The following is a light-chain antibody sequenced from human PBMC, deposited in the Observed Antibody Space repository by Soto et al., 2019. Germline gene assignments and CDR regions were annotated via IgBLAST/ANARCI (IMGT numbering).Light chain of an antibody. CDR3: QTWGTGIRV. V-gene: IGLV4-69*01. CDR1: SGHSSYA. CDR2: LNSDGSH. Sequence: QPVLTQSPSASASLGASVNLTCTLSSGHSSYAIAWHQQQPEKGPRYLMKLNSDGSHSKGDGIPDRFSGSSSGAERYLTIASIQSEDEADYYCQTWGTGIRVFGGGTKLTVL. J-gene: IGLJ2*01.